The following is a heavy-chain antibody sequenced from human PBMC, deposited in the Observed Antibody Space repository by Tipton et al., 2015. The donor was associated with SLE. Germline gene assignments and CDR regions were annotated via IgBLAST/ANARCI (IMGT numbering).Heavy chain of an antibody. CDR3: AKAKKAWREDKTTGDQ. V-gene: IGHV3-23*01. Sequence: SLRLSCAASGFTFSSYAMSWVRQAPGKGLEWVSAISGSGGSTYYADSVKGRFTISRDNSKNTLYLQMNSLRAEDTAVYYCAKAKKAWREDKTTGDQWGQGILVTVSS. D-gene: IGHD4-17*01. J-gene: IGHJ4*02. CDR1: GFTFSSYA. CDR2: ISGSGGST.